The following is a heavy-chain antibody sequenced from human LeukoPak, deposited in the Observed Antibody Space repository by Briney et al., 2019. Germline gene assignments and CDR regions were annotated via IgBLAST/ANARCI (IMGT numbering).Heavy chain of an antibody. CDR1: GFTFSSYD. V-gene: IGHV3-33*01. J-gene: IGHJ4*02. CDR2: IWSDGSYR. D-gene: IGHD4-23*01. CDR3: AREELNSLDY. Sequence: PGGSLRLSCAASGFTFSSYDMHWARQAPGKGLEWVAVIWSDGSYRYYADSVKGRFTISRDNSKNTLYLQMNSLRAEDTAVYYCAREELNSLDYWGQGTLVTVSS.